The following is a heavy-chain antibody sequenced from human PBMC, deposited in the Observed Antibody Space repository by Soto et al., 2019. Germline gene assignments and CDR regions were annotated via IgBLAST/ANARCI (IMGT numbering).Heavy chain of an antibody. D-gene: IGHD5-18*01. CDR3: AREAITAMVTRDSYYYGMDV. J-gene: IGHJ6*02. CDR1: GFTFSSYG. CDR2: IWYDGSNK. V-gene: IGHV3-33*01. Sequence: QVQLVESGGGVVQPGRSLRLSCAASGFTFSSYGMHWVRQAPGKGLEWVAVIWYDGSNKYYADSVKGRFTISRDNSKNSLYMQMNSVRAEDTAVYYCAREAITAMVTRDSYYYGMDVWGQGTTVTVSS.